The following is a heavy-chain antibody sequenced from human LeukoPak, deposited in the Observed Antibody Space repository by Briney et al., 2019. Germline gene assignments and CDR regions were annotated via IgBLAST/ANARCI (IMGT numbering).Heavy chain of an antibody. V-gene: IGHV5-51*01. J-gene: IGHJ4*02. D-gene: IGHD1-26*01. CDR1: GYSFTSYW. CDR3: ARRRDLYSGSYYTFDY. CDR2: IYPGDSDA. Sequence: GESLKISCKGSGYSFTSYWIGWVRQMPGKGLKWMGIIYPGDSDARYSPSFQGQVTISADKSISTAYLQWSSLKASDTAMYYCARRRDLYSGSYYTFDYWGQGTLVTVSS.